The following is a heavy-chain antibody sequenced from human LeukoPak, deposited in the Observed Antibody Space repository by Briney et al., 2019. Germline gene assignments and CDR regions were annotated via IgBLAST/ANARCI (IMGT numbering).Heavy chain of an antibody. D-gene: IGHD6-19*01. CDR2: IFYRGGT. J-gene: IGHJ4*02. CDR1: GGSISSGGYS. V-gene: IGHV4-30-2*01. Sequence: SQTLSLTCAVSGGSISSGGYSWSWIRQPPGKGLEWIGSIFYRGGTNYNPSLRSRVTISVATSKTQFSLNLTSVTAADTAVYYCAFSSGWSPATFDHWGLGTLVTVSS. CDR3: AFSSGWSPATFDH.